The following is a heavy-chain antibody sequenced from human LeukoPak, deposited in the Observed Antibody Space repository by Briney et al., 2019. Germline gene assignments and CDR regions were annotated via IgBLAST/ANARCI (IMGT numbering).Heavy chain of an antibody. D-gene: IGHD2-2*02. V-gene: IGHV3-23*01. J-gene: IGHJ5*02. Sequence: GGSLRLSCAASGFTFSSYAMTWVRQAPEKGLEWVSAISGSGGSTYYADSVKGRFIISRDNSKNTLYLQMNSLRAEDTAVYYCTKTAPAAIYWFDPWGQGTLVTVSS. CDR1: GFTFSSYA. CDR2: ISGSGGST. CDR3: TKTAPAAIYWFDP.